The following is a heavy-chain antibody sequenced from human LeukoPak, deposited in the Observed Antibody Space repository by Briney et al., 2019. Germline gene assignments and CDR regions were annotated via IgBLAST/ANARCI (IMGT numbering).Heavy chain of an antibody. CDR3: AGMRVLHGRDV. D-gene: IGHD2-8*01. V-gene: IGHV4-59*01. CDR1: GGSISSYY. Sequence: SETLSLTCTVSGGSISSYYWSWIRQPPGKGLEWIGYIYYSGSTNYNPSLKSRVTISVDTSKNQFSLKLSSVTAADTAVYYCAGMRVLHGRDVWGQGTSVTVYS. CDR2: IYYSGST. J-gene: IGHJ6*02.